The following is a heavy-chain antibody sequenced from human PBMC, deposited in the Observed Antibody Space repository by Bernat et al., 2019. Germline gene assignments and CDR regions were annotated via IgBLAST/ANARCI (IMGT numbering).Heavy chain of an antibody. Sequence: EVQLVESGGGLVQPGGSLRLSCAASGFTFSSYWMHWVRQAPGKGLVWVSRINSDGSSTSYADSVKGRFTISRDNAKNTLYLQMNSLRAEDTAVYYCARDQGLWFGDDAFDIWGQGTMVTVSS. J-gene: IGHJ3*02. CDR1: GFTFSSYW. V-gene: IGHV3-74*01. D-gene: IGHD3-10*01. CDR2: INSDGSST. CDR3: ARDQGLWFGDDAFDI.